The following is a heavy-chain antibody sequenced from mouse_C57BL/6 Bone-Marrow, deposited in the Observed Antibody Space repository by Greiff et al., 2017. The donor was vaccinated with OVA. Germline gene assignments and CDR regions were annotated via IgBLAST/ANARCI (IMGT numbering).Heavy chain of an antibody. D-gene: IGHD2-3*01. CDR2: ISSGGSYT. CDR1: GFTFSSYG. Sequence: EVQLVESGGDLVKPGGSLKLSCAASGFTFSSYGMSWVRQTPDKRLEWVATISSGGSYTYYPDSVKGRFTISRDNAKNNLYLQMSSLKSEDTAMDYCDRHYRLLLNYWGQGTTLTVSS. V-gene: IGHV5-6*01. J-gene: IGHJ2*01. CDR3: DRHYRLLLNY.